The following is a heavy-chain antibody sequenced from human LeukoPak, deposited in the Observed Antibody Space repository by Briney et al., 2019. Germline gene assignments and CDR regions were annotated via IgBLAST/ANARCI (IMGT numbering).Heavy chain of an antibody. CDR2: IYPGDSES. CDR3: ARLYYYDSSGPDY. J-gene: IGHJ4*02. D-gene: IGHD3-22*01. CDR1: GYNFANYW. Sequence: GESLKISCKGSGYNFANYWIGWVRQMPGKGLEWMGIIYPGDSESRYSPSFKGQVTISVDKSISTAYLQRGSLKASDTAMYYCARLYYYDSSGPDYWGQGTLVTVSS. V-gene: IGHV5-51*01.